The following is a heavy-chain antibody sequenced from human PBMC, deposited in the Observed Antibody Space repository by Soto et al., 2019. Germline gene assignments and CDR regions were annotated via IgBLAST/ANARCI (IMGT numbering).Heavy chain of an antibody. CDR2: IDDRGNT. V-gene: IGHV4-30-2*01. CDR1: GGSITDSRHT. CDR3: SRARGGYYLVN. J-gene: IGHJ4*02. D-gene: IGHD2-15*01. Sequence: QLQLQESASGLVKPSQTLALTCSVSGGSITDSRHTWSWVRQPPGKALEWIGYIDDRGNTYYHPSLRPRATLSVDTSKNQFALKLTSVTAADTAVYFCSRARGGYYLVNWGQGTLVTVSS.